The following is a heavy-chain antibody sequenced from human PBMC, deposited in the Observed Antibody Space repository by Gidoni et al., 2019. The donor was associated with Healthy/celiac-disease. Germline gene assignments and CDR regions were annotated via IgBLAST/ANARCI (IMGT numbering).Heavy chain of an antibody. CDR2: ISGSGGST. D-gene: IGHD3-22*01. V-gene: IGHV3-23*01. CDR1: GFTFSSYA. CDR3: AKVITMIVVGPPPRLGAFDI. J-gene: IGHJ3*02. Sequence: EVQLLESGGGLVQPGGSLRLSCAASGFTFSSYAMSWVRQAPGKGLEWVSAISGSGGSTYYADSVKGRFTISRDNSKNTLYLQMNSLRAEDTAVYYCAKVITMIVVGPPPRLGAFDIWGQGTMVTVSS.